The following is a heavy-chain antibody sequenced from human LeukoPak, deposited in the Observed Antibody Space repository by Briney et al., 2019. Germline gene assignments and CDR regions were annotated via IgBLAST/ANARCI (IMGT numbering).Heavy chain of an antibody. Sequence: PGGSLRLSCAASGFTFSSYGMHWVRQAPGKGLEWVAVISYDGSNKYYADSVKGRFTISRDNSKNTLYLQVNSLRAEDTAVYYCAKIMDPYYYYGMDVWAKGPRSPSP. CDR1: GFTFSSYG. J-gene: IGHJ6*02. V-gene: IGHV3-30*18. D-gene: IGHD3-16*01. CDR3: AKIMDPYYYYGMDV. CDR2: ISYDGSNK.